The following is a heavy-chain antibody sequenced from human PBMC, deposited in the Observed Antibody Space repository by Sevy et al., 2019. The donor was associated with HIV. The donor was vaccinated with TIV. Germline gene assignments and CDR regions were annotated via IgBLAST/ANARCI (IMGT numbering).Heavy chain of an antibody. Sequence: GGSLRLSCAASGFTFSSYWMSWVRQAPGKGLEWVANIKQDGSEKYYVDSVKGRFTISSDNAKNSLYLQMNSLRAEDTAVYYCARDDQPGGSGYSYYDFWSGYSQPRSPYFDYWGQGTLVTVSS. CDR3: ARDDQPGGSGYSYYDFWSGYSQPRSPYFDY. V-gene: IGHV3-7*03. CDR2: IKQDGSEK. CDR1: GFTFSSYW. D-gene: IGHD3-3*01. J-gene: IGHJ4*02.